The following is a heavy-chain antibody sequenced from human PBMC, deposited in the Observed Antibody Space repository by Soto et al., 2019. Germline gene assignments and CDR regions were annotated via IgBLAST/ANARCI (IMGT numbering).Heavy chain of an antibody. CDR2: ISGSGGST. Sequence: GWSLRLSCSASVFTFSRYAMSWGRQAPGKGLEWVSAISGSGGSTYYADSVKGRFTISRDNSKNTLYLQMNSLRAEDTAVYYCAKVSYYDSSGYYNAAPLHFDYWGQGTLVTVSS. J-gene: IGHJ4*02. CDR1: VFTFSRYA. D-gene: IGHD3-22*01. CDR3: AKVSYYDSSGYYNAAPLHFDY. V-gene: IGHV3-23*01.